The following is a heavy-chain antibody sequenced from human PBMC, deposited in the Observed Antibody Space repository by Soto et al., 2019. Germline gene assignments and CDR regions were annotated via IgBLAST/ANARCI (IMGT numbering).Heavy chain of an antibody. Sequence: TLSLTCAVYGGSFSGYYWSWIRQPPGKGLEWIGEINHSGSTNYNPSLKSRVTISVDTSKNQFSLKLSSVTAADTAVYYCARGRRGIAAAGSTWFDPWGQGTLVSVSS. J-gene: IGHJ5*02. CDR2: INHSGST. CDR1: GGSFSGYY. V-gene: IGHV4-34*01. D-gene: IGHD6-13*01. CDR3: ARGRRGIAAAGSTWFDP.